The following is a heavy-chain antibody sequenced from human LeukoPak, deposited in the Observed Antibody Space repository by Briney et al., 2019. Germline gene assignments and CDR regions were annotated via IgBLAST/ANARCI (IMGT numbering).Heavy chain of an antibody. Sequence: GGSLRLSCAASGFTFSSYAMSWVRQTPGKGLEWVSAISGSGGSTYYADSVKGRFTISRDNSKNTLYLQMNSLRAEDTAVYYCARGASNYYDSSGDTDYWGQGTLVTVSS. CDR1: GFTFSSYA. J-gene: IGHJ4*02. CDR3: ARGASNYYDSSGDTDY. CDR2: ISGSGGST. D-gene: IGHD3-22*01. V-gene: IGHV3-23*01.